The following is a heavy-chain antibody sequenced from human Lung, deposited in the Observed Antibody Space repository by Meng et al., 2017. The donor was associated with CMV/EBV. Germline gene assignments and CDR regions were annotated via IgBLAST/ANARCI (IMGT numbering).Heavy chain of an antibody. V-gene: IGHV3-48*03. Sequence: GGSXRLXCAASGFTFSSYEMNWVRQAPGKGLEWVSYISSSGSTIYYADSAKGRFTISRDNAKNSLYLQMNSLRAEDTAVYYCARVSYYYDSSGYYYSPSVYFDYWXQGKXVTVSS. CDR2: ISSSGSTI. D-gene: IGHD3-22*01. CDR1: GFTFSSYE. CDR3: ARVSYYYDSSGYYYSPSVYFDY. J-gene: IGHJ4*02.